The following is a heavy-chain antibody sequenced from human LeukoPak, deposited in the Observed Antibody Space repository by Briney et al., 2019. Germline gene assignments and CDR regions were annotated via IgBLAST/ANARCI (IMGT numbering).Heavy chain of an antibody. Sequence: PSETLSLTCTVSGDSISSYYWNWIRQPPGKGLEWLGNIYYSGSTNYNPSLKSRVTMSVDMSTRQISLKLSSVTAADTAVYYCARAVGGDGSGSLWGPGTLVTVSS. J-gene: IGHJ4*02. D-gene: IGHD3-10*01. V-gene: IGHV4-59*01. CDR2: IYYSGST. CDR1: GDSISSYY. CDR3: ARAVGGDGSGSL.